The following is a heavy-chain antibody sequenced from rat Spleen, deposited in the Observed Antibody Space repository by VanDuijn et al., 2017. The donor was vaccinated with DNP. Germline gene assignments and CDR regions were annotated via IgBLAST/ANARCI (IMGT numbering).Heavy chain of an antibody. CDR2: ISTSGGST. Sequence: EVQLVESGGGLVQPGRSLKLSCAASGFTFSNYDMAWVRQAPTKGLEWVASISTSGGSTYYRDSVKGRFIVSRDNAKSTLYLQMDSLRSEDTATYYCARQAVWGYAMDAWGQGTSVTVSS. CDR1: GFTFSNYD. CDR3: ARQAVWGYAMDA. D-gene: IGHD1-7*01. J-gene: IGHJ4*01. V-gene: IGHV5-25*01.